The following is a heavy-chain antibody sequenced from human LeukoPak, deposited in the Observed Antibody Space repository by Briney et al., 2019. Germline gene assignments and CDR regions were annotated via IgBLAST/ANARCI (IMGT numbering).Heavy chain of an antibody. CDR3: ARDLRRYDSSGYYYY. D-gene: IGHD3-22*01. Sequence: ASVKVSCKASGYTFTSYGISWVRQAPGQQLGWMGWISAYNGNTNYAQKLQGRVTMTTDTSTSTAYMELRSLRSDDTAVYYCARDLRRYDSSGYYYYWGQGTLVTVSS. CDR1: GYTFTSYG. J-gene: IGHJ4*02. V-gene: IGHV1-18*01. CDR2: ISAYNGNT.